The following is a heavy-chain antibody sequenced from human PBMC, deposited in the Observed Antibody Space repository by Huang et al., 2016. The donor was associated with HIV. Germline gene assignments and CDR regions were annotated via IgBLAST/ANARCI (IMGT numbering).Heavy chain of an antibody. J-gene: IGHJ4*02. V-gene: IGHV3-30*18. CDR3: AKDGRGSGTYYDYFEY. D-gene: IGHD1-26*01. CDR1: GFTFNKYD. CDR2: ISYDGSNK. Sequence: QVQLVESGGGVVQPGRSLRLSCAAFGFTFNKYDMHWVRQAPGKGLEWVAVISYDGSNKSHADSVKGRFTISRDNSKNTVYLQMNSLRVEDTAVYYCAKDGRGSGTYYDYFEYWGQGTLVTVSS.